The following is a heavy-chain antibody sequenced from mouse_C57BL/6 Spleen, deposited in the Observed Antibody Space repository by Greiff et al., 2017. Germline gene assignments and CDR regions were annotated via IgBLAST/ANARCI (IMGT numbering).Heavy chain of an antibody. CDR3: ARFGYDGYYDY. V-gene: IGHV1-80*01. D-gene: IGHD2-3*01. CDR1: GYAFSSYW. Sequence: VKLMESGAELVKPGASVKISCIASGYAFSSYWMNWVKQRPGKGLEWIGQIYPGDGDTNYNGKFKGKATLTADKSSSTAYMQLSSLTSEDSAVYFCARFGYDGYYDYWGQGTTLTVSS. J-gene: IGHJ2*01. CDR2: IYPGDGDT.